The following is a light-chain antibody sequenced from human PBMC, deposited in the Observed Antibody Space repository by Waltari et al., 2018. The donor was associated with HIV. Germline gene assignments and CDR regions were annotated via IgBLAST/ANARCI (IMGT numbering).Light chain of an antibody. J-gene: IGLJ2*01. CDR2: EVS. CDR3: SSYASTSTPVL. Sequence: SALTQPASVSGSPGQSITISCTGTSSDIGSFNRVSWYQQHPGKVPKRIIYEVSNRPAGISDRFSGSKSGNTASLTISGLQADDEALFYCSSYASTSTPVLFGGGTQLTVL. CDR1: SSDIGSFNR. V-gene: IGLV2-14*02.